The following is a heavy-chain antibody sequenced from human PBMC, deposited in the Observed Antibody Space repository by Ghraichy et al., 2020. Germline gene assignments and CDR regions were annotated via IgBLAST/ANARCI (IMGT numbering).Heavy chain of an antibody. CDR3: ARAVRRTEPFDI. J-gene: IGHJ3*02. Sequence: SETLSLTCAVYDGSFYGYFWSWIRQPPGKGLEWIGEIKYGGSTTYNPSLTSRVTISVDTSKNPFSLKLPSVTAADTAMYYCARAVRRTEPFDIWVQGTMVTV. D-gene: IGHD1-26*01. CDR2: IKYGGST. CDR1: DGSFYGYF. V-gene: IGHV4-34*01.